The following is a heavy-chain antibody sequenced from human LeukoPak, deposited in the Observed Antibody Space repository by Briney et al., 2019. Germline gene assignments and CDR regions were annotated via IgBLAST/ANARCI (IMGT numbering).Heavy chain of an antibody. Sequence: GGPLRLSCAASGFTFSSYWMHWVRQAPGKGLVWVSRINSDGSSTTYADSVKGRFTISRDNAKNTLYLQMNSLRAEDTAVYYCARAAYGGWFDPWGQGTLVTVSS. CDR2: INSDGSST. J-gene: IGHJ5*02. D-gene: IGHD2-8*01. CDR1: GFTFSSYW. CDR3: ARAAYGGWFDP. V-gene: IGHV3-74*01.